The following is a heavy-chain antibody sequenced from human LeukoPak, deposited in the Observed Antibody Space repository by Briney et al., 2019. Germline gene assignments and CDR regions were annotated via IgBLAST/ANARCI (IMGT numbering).Heavy chain of an antibody. CDR2: INHSGST. J-gene: IGHJ5*02. Sequence: SETLSLTCAVYGGSFSGYYWSWIRQPPGKGLDWIGEINHSGSTNYNPSLKSRVTISVDTSKNQFSLKLSSVTAADTAVYYCARGIVHYYGSGRQRFDPWGQGTLVTVSS. CDR1: GGSFSGYY. CDR3: ARGIVHYYGSGRQRFDP. D-gene: IGHD3-10*01. V-gene: IGHV4-34*01.